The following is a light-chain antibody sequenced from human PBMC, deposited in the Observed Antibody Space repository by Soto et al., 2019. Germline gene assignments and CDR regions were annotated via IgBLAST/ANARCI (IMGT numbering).Light chain of an antibody. CDR1: QSVSSN. CDR3: QQYNNWPWT. J-gene: IGKJ1*01. V-gene: IGKV3-15*01. CDR2: GAS. Sequence: EIVMTQSPATLSVSPGERATLSCRASQSVSSNLAWYQQKPGQAPRLHIYGASTRATGIPARFSGSGSGTEFTLTISSLQSEDFAVYYCQQYNNWPWTFGQGTKV.